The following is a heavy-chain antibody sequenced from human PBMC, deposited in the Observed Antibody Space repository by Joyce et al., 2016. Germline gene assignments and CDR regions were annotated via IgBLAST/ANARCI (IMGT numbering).Heavy chain of an antibody. CDR3: ASGRNYYANDAFDI. J-gene: IGHJ3*02. Sequence: QLQLQESGPGLVKPSETLSLTCTVSGGSISSDFYYWGWIRQPPGKGLEWIGTMYNSGSTYYKPSLKSRVIISVDSSKNQFSLKLSSVTAPDTALYYCASGRNYYANDAFDIWGQGTIVTFSS. D-gene: IGHD1-7*01. CDR2: MYNSGST. V-gene: IGHV4-39*07. CDR1: GGSISSDFYY.